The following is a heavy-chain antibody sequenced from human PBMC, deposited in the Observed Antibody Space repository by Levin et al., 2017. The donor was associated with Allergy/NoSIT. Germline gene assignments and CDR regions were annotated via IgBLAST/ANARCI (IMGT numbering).Heavy chain of an antibody. D-gene: IGHD5-18*01. J-gene: IGHJ4*02. CDR3: AKEGGYSSYSD. Sequence: SFSSSFFPFSSSSLPWVRQAPGKGLEWVSGISWNSGSIGYADSVKGRFTISIAPAKNSLYLQMNSLRAEDTALYYCAKEGGYSSYSDWGQGTLVTVSS. CDR2: ISWNSGSI. CDR1: FFPFSSSS. V-gene: IGHV3-9*01.